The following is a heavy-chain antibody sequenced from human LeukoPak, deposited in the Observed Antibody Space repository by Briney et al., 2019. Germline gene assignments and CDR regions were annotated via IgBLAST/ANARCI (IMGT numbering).Heavy chain of an antibody. CDR3: ARRGKQTYPPYYGMDV. Sequence: SETLSLTCAVYGGSFSGYYWSWIRQPPGKGLEWIGEINHSGSTNYNPSLKSRVTISVDTSKNQFSLKLSSVTAADTAVYYCARRGKQTYPPYYGMDVWGQGTTATVSS. CDR1: GGSFSGYY. D-gene: IGHD1-1*01. CDR2: INHSGST. J-gene: IGHJ6*02. V-gene: IGHV4-34*01.